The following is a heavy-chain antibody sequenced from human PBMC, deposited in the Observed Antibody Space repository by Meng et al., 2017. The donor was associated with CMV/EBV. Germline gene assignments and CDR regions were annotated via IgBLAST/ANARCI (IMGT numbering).Heavy chain of an antibody. J-gene: IGHJ4*02. V-gene: IGHV3-30-3*01. CDR2: ISYDGSNK. Sequence: GESLKISCAASGFTFSSYAMHWVRQAPGKGLEWVAVISYDGSNKYYADSVKGRFTISRDNSKNTLYLQMNSLRAEDTAVYYCARGLGVELRDWFDYWGQGPLVTVSS. CDR1: GFTFSSYA. D-gene: IGHD1-7*01. CDR3: ARGLGVELRDWFDY.